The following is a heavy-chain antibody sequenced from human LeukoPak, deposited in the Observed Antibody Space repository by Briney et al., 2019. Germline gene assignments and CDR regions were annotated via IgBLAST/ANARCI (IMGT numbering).Heavy chain of an antibody. J-gene: IGHJ6*02. CDR1: GYTFTGYY. CDR3: ATTPLVPDIVVVPAAIEDRYGMDV. CDR2: INPNSGGT. Sequence: ASVKVSCKASGYTFTGYYMNWVRQAPGQGLEWMGWINPNSGGTTYAQKFQGRVTMTRDTSISTAYMELSRLRSDDTAVYYCATTPLVPDIVVVPAAIEDRYGMDVWGQGTTVTVSS. V-gene: IGHV1-2*02. D-gene: IGHD2-2*01.